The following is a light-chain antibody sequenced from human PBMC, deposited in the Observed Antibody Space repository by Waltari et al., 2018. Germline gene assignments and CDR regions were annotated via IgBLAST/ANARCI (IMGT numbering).Light chain of an antibody. V-gene: IGKV1-5*03. Sequence: DIQMTQSPSTLSASVGDRVTITCRASQSVRTWLAWYQQKPGKAPKLLIYKASSLESGVPSRFSGSGSGTEFTLTISSLQPEDFATYYCLHLNNFPLSFGGGTKVELK. CDR3: LHLNNFPLS. CDR1: QSVRTW. J-gene: IGKJ4*01. CDR2: KAS.